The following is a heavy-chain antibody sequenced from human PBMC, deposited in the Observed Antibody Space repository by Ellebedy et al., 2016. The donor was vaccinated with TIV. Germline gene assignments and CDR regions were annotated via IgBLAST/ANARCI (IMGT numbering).Heavy chain of an antibody. CDR1: GYTFTSYG. J-gene: IGHJ3*01. CDR3: ARIGGGVSGTSFDV. D-gene: IGHD3-16*01. CDR2: LRSYTGNT. Sequence: AASVKVSCKASGYTFTSYGISWVRQAPGRGLEWMGWLRSYTGNTKYAQKFQGRVTMTTDTSTSPNSMELRGLRSDDTALYYCARIGGGVSGTSFDVWGQGTMVTVSS. V-gene: IGHV1-18*04.